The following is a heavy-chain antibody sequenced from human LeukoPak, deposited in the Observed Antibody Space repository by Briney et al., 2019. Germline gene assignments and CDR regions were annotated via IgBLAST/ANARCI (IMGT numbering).Heavy chain of an antibody. Sequence: SGPTLVNPTQTLTLTYTFSGFSLSTSGMCVSWIRQPPGKALEWLALIDWDDDKYYSTSLKTRLTISKDTSKNQVVLTMTNMDPVDTATYYCARAPGYGDPFDYWGQGTLVTVSS. D-gene: IGHD4-17*01. CDR2: IDWDDDK. CDR1: GFSLSTSGMC. CDR3: ARAPGYGDPFDY. V-gene: IGHV2-70*01. J-gene: IGHJ4*02.